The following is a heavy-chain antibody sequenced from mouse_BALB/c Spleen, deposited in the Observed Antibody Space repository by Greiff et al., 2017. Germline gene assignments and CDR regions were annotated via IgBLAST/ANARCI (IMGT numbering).Heavy chain of an antibody. CDR1: GYTFTSYY. V-gene: IGHV1S56*01. J-gene: IGHJ4*01. Sequence: QVQLKQSGPELVKPGASVRISCKASGYTFTSYYIHWVKQRPGQGLEWIGWIYPGNVNTKYNEKFKGKATLTADKSSSTAYMQLSSLTSEDSAVYFCARDGGLLAMDYWGQGTSVTVSS. CDR2: IYPGNVNT. D-gene: IGHD1-2*01. CDR3: ARDGGLLAMDY.